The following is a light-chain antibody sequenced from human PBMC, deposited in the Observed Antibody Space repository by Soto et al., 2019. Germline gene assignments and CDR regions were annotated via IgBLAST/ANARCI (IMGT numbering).Light chain of an antibody. CDR3: AAWDDSLGGSYV. J-gene: IGLJ1*01. Sequence: QLVLTQPPSASGTPGQRVTVSCSGSSSNIGNNYVFWYQHLPGTAPKLLIYRNDQRPSGVSARFSGSKSGTSASLAISGLRSEDEADYYCAAWDDSLGGSYVFGPGTKVTVL. V-gene: IGLV1-47*01. CDR1: SSNIGNNY. CDR2: RND.